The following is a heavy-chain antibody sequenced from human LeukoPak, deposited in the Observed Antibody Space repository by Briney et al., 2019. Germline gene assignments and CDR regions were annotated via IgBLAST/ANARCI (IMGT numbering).Heavy chain of an antibody. Sequence: GGSLRLSCAASGFTFSSYAMSWVRQAPGEGLEWVSAISGSGGSTYYADSVKGRFTISRDNSKNTLYLQMNSLRAEDTVVYYCAKNVRAVAMVPYFDYWGQGTLVTVSS. CDR3: AKNVRAVAMVPYFDY. V-gene: IGHV3-23*01. D-gene: IGHD5-18*01. CDR1: GFTFSSYA. CDR2: ISGSGGST. J-gene: IGHJ4*02.